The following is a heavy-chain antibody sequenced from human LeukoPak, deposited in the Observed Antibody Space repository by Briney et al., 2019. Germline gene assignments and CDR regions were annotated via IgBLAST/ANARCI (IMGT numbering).Heavy chain of an antibody. D-gene: IGHD1-26*01. V-gene: IGHV4-39*01. J-gene: IGHJ4*02. Sequence: PSETLSLTCTVSGXSISNNYYYWAWIRQPPGKGLGMIGYVHYTGSTFYNSSLKSRVTISADTSQNQFSLSLTSVTAADTALYYCATLGLLRGAGFNLATHFDFWGQGTLVTVSS. CDR2: VHYTGST. CDR3: ATLGLLRGAGFNLATHFDF. CDR1: GXSISNNYYY.